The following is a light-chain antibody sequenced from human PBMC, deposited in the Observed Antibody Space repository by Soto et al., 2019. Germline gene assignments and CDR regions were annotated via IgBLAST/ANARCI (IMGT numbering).Light chain of an antibody. Sequence: DIQMTQSPSSVSASVGDRVTITCRASQGISSGLAWYQQKSGKAPKLLIYAASSLQSGVPSRFSGSGSGTDFTLTISSLQPEDFATYYCQQAYSFPRTFGQGTKVEIK. V-gene: IGKV1-12*01. CDR3: QQAYSFPRT. J-gene: IGKJ1*01. CDR2: AAS. CDR1: QGISSG.